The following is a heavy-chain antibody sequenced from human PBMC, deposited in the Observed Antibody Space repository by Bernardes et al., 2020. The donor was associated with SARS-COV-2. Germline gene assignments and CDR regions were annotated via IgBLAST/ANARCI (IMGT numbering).Heavy chain of an antibody. CDR2: IKSKTDGGTT. CDR3: TTDRSYDYIWGSYRYPDY. D-gene: IGHD3-16*02. Sequence: GGSLRLSCAASGFTFSNAWMSWVRQAPGKGLEWVGRIKSKTDGGTTDYAAPVKGRFTISRDDSKNTLYLQMNSLKTEDTAVYYCTTDRSYDYIWGSYRYPDYWGQGTLVTVSS. J-gene: IGHJ4*02. V-gene: IGHV3-15*01. CDR1: GFTFSNAW.